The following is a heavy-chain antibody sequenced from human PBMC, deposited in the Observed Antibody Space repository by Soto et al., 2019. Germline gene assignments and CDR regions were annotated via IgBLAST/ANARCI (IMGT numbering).Heavy chain of an antibody. J-gene: IGHJ4*02. CDR1: GFTVSSNY. V-gene: IGHV3-53*01. CDR2: IYSGGST. CDR3: ANALDY. Sequence: PGGSLRLSCAASGFTVSSNYMSWVRQAPGKGVEWVSVIYSGGSTYSADSVKGQFTISRENSKNTLYLQMNNLRAEDTAVYYCANALDYWGQGTLVTVSS.